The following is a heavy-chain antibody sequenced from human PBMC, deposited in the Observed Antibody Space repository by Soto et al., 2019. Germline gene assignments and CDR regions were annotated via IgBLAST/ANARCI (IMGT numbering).Heavy chain of an antibody. Sequence: SETLPLTCTVSGGSISSSSYYWGWIRQPPGKGLEWIGSIYYSGSTYYNPSLKSRVTISVDTSKNQFSLKLSAVTAADTAVYYCARRVERIDPYFDYWGQGTPVTVSS. CDR2: IYYSGST. V-gene: IGHV4-39*01. J-gene: IGHJ4*02. CDR3: ARRVERIDPYFDY. CDR1: GGSISSSSYY. D-gene: IGHD1-26*01.